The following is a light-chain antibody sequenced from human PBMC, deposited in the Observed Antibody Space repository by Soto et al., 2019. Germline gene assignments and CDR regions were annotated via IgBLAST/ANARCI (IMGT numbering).Light chain of an antibody. CDR3: GSYASSSGYV. CDR2: EVS. Sequence: QSVLTQPASVSGSPGQSITISCTGTSSDVGGYNYVSWYQQHPGKAPKLMIYEVSNRPSGVSNRFSCSNSGYTAFLTISGLQAEDDADYYCGSYASSSGYVFGSGTKLTVL. CDR1: SSDVGGYNY. V-gene: IGLV2-14*01. J-gene: IGLJ1*01.